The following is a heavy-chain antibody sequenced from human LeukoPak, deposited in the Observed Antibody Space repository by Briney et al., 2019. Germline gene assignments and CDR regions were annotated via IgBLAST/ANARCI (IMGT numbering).Heavy chain of an antibody. CDR2: ISSSSSDI. CDR3: VKDRFYGSGYYFDY. CDR1: GFTFSDYT. V-gene: IGHV3-21*04. J-gene: IGHJ4*02. Sequence: GGSLRLSCAASGFTFSDYTMNWVRQAPGKGLEWVSSISSSSSDIYYADSVKGRFTISRDNSKNTLYLQMNSLRAEDTAVYYCVKDRFYGSGYYFDYWGQGTLVTVSS. D-gene: IGHD3-10*01.